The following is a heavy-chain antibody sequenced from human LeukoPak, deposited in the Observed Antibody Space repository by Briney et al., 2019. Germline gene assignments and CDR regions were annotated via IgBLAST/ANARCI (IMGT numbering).Heavy chain of an antibody. D-gene: IGHD6-19*01. V-gene: IGHV3-30*02. CDR2: ILYDGSQK. CDR1: GFSFSDYG. J-gene: IGHJ4*02. Sequence: GGSLRLSCEASGFSFSDYGMHWVRQGPGKGLEWVAFILYDGSQKYYADSVKGRFTVSRDNSKNTVYLQMNSLRTEDTAVYYCVKDQAGGWGQGTLVTASS. CDR3: VKDQAGG.